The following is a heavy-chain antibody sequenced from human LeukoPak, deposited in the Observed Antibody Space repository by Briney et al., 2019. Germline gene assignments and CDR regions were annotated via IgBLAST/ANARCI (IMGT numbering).Heavy chain of an antibody. Sequence: GRSLRLSCAASGFTFSAYGMHWVRQAPGKGLEWVAIISYDGSNKFYPDSVKGRFTISRDDSKNTLYLQMNSLRTEDTAVYYCAKELTRPNRPVAGLNYWGQGTLVTVSS. CDR3: AKELTRPNRPVAGLNY. CDR2: ISYDGSNK. D-gene: IGHD6-19*01. J-gene: IGHJ4*02. V-gene: IGHV3-30*18. CDR1: GFTFSAYG.